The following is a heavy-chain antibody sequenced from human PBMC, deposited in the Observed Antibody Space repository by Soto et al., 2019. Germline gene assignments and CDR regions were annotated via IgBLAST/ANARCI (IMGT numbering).Heavy chain of an antibody. D-gene: IGHD2-15*01. Sequence: EVQLVESGGVVVQPGGSLRLSCAASGFTFDDYTMHWVRQAPGKGLEWGSLISWDGGSTYYADSVKGRFTISRDNSKNSLYLQMNSLRTEDTALYYCAKNGDYSRNYFDYWGQGTLVTVSS. J-gene: IGHJ4*02. CDR1: GFTFDDYT. V-gene: IGHV3-43*01. CDR3: AKNGDYSRNYFDY. CDR2: ISWDGGST.